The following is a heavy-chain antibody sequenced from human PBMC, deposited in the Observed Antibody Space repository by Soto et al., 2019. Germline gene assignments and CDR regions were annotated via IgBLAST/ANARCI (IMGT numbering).Heavy chain of an antibody. J-gene: IGHJ4*02. Sequence: SGPTLVNPTQTLTLTCTFSGFSLSTGGVGVGWIRQPPGKALEWLALIFWDDDKRYSPSLKTSLTITKDTSKNQVVLTMTNMDPVDIGTYYCARASYSTFRYFFDYWGQGTLVTVSS. V-gene: IGHV2-5*02. CDR3: ARASYSTFRYFFDY. CDR2: IFWDDDK. D-gene: IGHD4-4*01. CDR1: GFSLSTGGVG.